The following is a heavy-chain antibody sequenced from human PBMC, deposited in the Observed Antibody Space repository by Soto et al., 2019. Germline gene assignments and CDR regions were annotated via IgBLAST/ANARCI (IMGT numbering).Heavy chain of an antibody. CDR2: VAARATET. Sequence: GGSLRLSCTASGFTFSDYVIHRVRQAPGKGLEWVSSVAARATETYYADSVKGRFTIYRDNSKNTVDLQMNSLRVEDTAIYYCAKESYNRRTDLDNWGQGTPVTVSS. J-gene: IGHJ4*02. CDR1: GFTFSDYV. D-gene: IGHD1-1*01. CDR3: AKESYNRRTDLDN. V-gene: IGHV3-23*01.